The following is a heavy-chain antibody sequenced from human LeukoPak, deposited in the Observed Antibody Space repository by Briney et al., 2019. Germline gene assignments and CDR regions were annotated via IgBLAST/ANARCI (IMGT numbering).Heavy chain of an antibody. CDR2: ISYDGSNK. CDR1: GFTFSSYG. V-gene: IGHV3-30*18. Sequence: PGRSLRLSCAASGFTFSSYGMHWVRQAPGKGLEWVAVISYDGSNKYYADSVKGRFTISRDNSKNTLYLQMNSLRAEDTAVYYCAKDGPYDILTGYCDYWGQGTLVTVSS. CDR3: AKDGPYDILTGYCDY. D-gene: IGHD3-9*01. J-gene: IGHJ4*02.